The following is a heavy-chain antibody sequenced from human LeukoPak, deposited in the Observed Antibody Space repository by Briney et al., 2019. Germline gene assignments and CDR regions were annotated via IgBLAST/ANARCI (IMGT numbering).Heavy chain of an antibody. Sequence: SETLSLTCAVSGGSISSSNWWNWVRQPPGKGLEWIGEIYHSGTTNYNPSLKSRLSISVDTSKNQFSLKLSSVTAADTAVYYCARVNSHTDYYGSGSSYYYYYMDVWGKGTTVTISS. J-gene: IGHJ6*03. CDR3: ARVNSHTDYYGSGSSYYYYYMDV. CDR1: GGSISSSNW. CDR2: IYHSGTT. V-gene: IGHV4-4*02. D-gene: IGHD3-10*01.